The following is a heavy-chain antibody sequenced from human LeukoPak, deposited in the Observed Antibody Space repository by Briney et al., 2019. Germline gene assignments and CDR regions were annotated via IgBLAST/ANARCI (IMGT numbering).Heavy chain of an antibody. CDR2: INSDGTTT. Sequence: GGSPRLSCAASGFTFSSYWMHWVRQAPGKGLLWVSRINSDGTTTYYADSVKGRFTISRDNAKNTLYLQVNSLRAEDTAVYYCARGNYYGMDVWGQGTTVTVSS. V-gene: IGHV3-74*01. J-gene: IGHJ6*02. CDR1: GFTFSSYW. CDR3: ARGNYYGMDV.